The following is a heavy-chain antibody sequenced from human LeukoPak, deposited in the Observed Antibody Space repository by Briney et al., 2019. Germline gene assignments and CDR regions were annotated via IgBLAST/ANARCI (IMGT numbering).Heavy chain of an antibody. V-gene: IGHV3-48*03. CDR3: ARDGLEMVSSHMDV. CDR1: GITVSSNY. Sequence: QPGGSLRLSCAASGITVSSNYMSWVRQAPGKGLEWVSYISSSGSTIYYADSVKGRFTISRDNAKNSLYLQMNSLRAEDTAVYYCARDGLEMVSSHMDVWGKGTTVTVSS. CDR2: ISSSGSTI. D-gene: IGHD5-24*01. J-gene: IGHJ6*03.